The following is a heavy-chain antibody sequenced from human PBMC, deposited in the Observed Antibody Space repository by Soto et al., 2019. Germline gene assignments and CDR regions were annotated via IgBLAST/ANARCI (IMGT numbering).Heavy chain of an antibody. J-gene: IGHJ4*02. V-gene: IGHV3-23*01. CDR3: AKRLRPFGGPFDY. CDR2: ISGSGDTT. D-gene: IGHD3-10*01. Sequence: EVQQLGSGGGLVQPGGSLRISCTASGLTFNTYHMSWARQAPGKGLEWVSAISGSGDTTYYAESVKGRFTISRDNSKNTLYLQMNSLRDEDTAVYYCAKRLRPFGGPFDYWGQGTLVTVSS. CDR1: GLTFNTYH.